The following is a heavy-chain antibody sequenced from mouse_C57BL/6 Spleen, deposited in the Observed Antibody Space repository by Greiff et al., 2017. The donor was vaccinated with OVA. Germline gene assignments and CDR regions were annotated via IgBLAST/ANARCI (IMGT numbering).Heavy chain of an antibody. V-gene: IGHV1-82*01. Sequence: VKLMESGPELVKPGASVKISCKASGYAFSSSWMNWVKQRPGKGLEWIGRIYPGDGDTNYNGKFKGKATLTADKSSSTAYMQLSSLTSEDSAVYFGAKSEVTTGFAYWGQGTLVTVSA. CDR2: IYPGDGDT. D-gene: IGHD2-2*01. J-gene: IGHJ3*01. CDR1: GYAFSSSW. CDR3: AKSEVTTGFAY.